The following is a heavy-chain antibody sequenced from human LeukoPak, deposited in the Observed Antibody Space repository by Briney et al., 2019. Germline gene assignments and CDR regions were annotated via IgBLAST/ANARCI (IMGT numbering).Heavy chain of an antibody. V-gene: IGHV1-2*02. J-gene: IGHJ3*02. CDR3: ARGGGYSGYRREGAFDI. CDR1: GYTFTGYY. Sequence: ASVKVSCKASGYTFTGYYMHWVRQAPGQGLEWMGWINPNSGGTNYAQKFQGRVTMTGDTSISTAYMELSRLRSDDTAVYYCARGGGYSGYRREGAFDIWGQGTMVTVSS. D-gene: IGHD5-12*01. CDR2: INPNSGGT.